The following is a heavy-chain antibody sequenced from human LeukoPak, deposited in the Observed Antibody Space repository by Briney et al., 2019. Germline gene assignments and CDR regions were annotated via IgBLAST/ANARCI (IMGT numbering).Heavy chain of an antibody. CDR1: GGTFSSYA. CDR2: IIPIFGTA. D-gene: IGHD6-13*01. V-gene: IGHV1-69*13. CDR3: ARSIAAAATGYYYYMDV. Sequence: SVKVSCKASGGTFSSYAISWVRQAPGQGLEWMGGIIPIFGTANYAQKFQGRVTITADESTSTAYMELSSLRSEDTAVYYCARSIAAAATGYYYYMDVWGKGTTVTVSS. J-gene: IGHJ6*03.